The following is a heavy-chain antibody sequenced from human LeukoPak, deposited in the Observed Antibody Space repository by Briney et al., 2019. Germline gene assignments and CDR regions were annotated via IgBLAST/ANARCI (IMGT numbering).Heavy chain of an antibody. J-gene: IGHJ3*02. D-gene: IGHD6-19*01. CDR1: GFTVSSNY. Sequence: GGSLRLSCAASGFTVSSNYMSWVRQAPGKGLEWVSVIYSGGSTYYADSVKGRFTISRDNSKSTLYLQMNSLRAEDTAVYYCARAKSSAWSAFDIWGQGTMVTVSS. CDR2: IYSGGST. CDR3: ARAKSSAWSAFDI. V-gene: IGHV3-53*01.